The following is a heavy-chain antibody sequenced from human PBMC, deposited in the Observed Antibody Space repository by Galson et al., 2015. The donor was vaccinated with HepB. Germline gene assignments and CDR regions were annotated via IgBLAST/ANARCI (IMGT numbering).Heavy chain of an antibody. V-gene: IGHV4-59*01. CDR1: GGSISSYY. Sequence: LSLTCTVSGGSISSYYWSWIRQPPGKGLEWIGYIYYSGSTNYNPSLKSRVTISVDTSKNQFSLKLSSVTAADTAVYYCAGLYSGYDSRFDYWGQGTLVTVSS. CDR2: IYYSGST. D-gene: IGHD5-12*01. J-gene: IGHJ4*02. CDR3: AGLYSGYDSRFDY.